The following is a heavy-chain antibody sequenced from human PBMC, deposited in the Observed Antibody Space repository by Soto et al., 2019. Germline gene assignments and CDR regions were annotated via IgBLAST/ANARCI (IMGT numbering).Heavy chain of an antibody. V-gene: IGHV3-21*01. CDR3: ARDISEGFY. J-gene: IGHJ4*02. Sequence: GGSLRLSCAASGFTFSSYAMNWVRQAPGTGLEWVSSITSTSNYIYYADSVKGRFTISRDNAKNSLYLQMNSLRAEDTAVYYCARDISEGFYWGQGTLVTVSS. CDR1: GFTFSSYA. D-gene: IGHD3-3*02. CDR2: ITSTSNYI.